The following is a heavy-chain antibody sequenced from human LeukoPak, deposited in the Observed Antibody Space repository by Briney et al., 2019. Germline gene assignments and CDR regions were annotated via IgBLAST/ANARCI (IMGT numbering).Heavy chain of an antibody. J-gene: IGHJ4*02. Sequence: AETLSLTCTVSGGSISSYYWSWIRQPAGKGLEWIGRIYTSGTTHYNPSLKSRVTMSVDTSKNQFSLKLSSVTAADTAVYYCARLSTVTTSFDYWGQGTLVTVSS. CDR1: GGSISSYY. CDR3: ARLSTVTTSFDY. D-gene: IGHD4-17*01. CDR2: IYTSGTT. V-gene: IGHV4-4*07.